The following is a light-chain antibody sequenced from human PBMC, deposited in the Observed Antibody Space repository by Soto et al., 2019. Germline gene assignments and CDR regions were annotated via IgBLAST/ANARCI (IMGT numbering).Light chain of an antibody. CDR1: SSNIGINT. J-gene: IGLJ1*01. CDR3: GASDESLNGYV. V-gene: IGLV1-44*01. CDR2: TDN. Sequence: QSVLTQPPSASGTPGQRVTISCSRGSSNIGINTVNWYQQLPGTAPKVLIYTDNQRPSGVPDRFSGSKSGTSASLAINGLQSGDEADYYCGASDESLNGYVFGTGTKVTVL.